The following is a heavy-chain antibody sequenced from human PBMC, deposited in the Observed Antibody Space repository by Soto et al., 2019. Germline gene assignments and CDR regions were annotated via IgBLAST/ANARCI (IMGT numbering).Heavy chain of an antibody. D-gene: IGHD6-19*01. CDR1: GGSFSGYY. V-gene: IGHV4-34*01. CDR3: ARGVTYSSGWRPIRGGMDV. CDR2: INHSGST. J-gene: IGHJ6*02. Sequence: XETLSLTCSVYGGSFSGYYWSWIRQPPGKGLEWIGEINHSGSTNYNPSLKSRVTISVDTSKNQFSLKLSSVTAADTAVYYCARGVTYSSGWRPIRGGMDVWGQGTTVTVSS.